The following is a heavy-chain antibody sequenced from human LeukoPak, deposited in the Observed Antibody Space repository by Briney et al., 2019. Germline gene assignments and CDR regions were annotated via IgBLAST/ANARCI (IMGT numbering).Heavy chain of an antibody. J-gene: IGHJ4*02. Sequence: TPSQTLSLTCTVSGGSISSASFYWSWIRQPAGKGLEWIGRIYNSGNTNYNPSLKSRVSISLDTSKRQFSLNLSSVTAADTAVYYCARSVNPLKVHFAPPGYWGQAILVTVSS. CDR1: GGSISSASFY. CDR2: IYNSGNT. CDR3: ARSVNPLKVHFAPPGY. V-gene: IGHV4-61*02. D-gene: IGHD5/OR15-5a*01.